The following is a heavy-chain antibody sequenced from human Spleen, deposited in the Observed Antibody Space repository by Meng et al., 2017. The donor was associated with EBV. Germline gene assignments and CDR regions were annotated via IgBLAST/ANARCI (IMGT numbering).Heavy chain of an antibody. D-gene: IGHD2-2*01. CDR3: ARGRVKIVVVPTAFTYDY. Sequence: QVLLQECGAGPLKAAGTLSLTCAVYGGSFSDYYWTWIRQPPGKGLEWIGEINHSGSTNYNPSLKSRVTISGDTSKNQFSLKLTSVTAADTAVYYCARGRVKIVVVPTAFTYDYWGQGTLVTVSS. CDR1: GGSFSDYY. J-gene: IGHJ4*02. CDR2: INHSGST. V-gene: IGHV4-34*01.